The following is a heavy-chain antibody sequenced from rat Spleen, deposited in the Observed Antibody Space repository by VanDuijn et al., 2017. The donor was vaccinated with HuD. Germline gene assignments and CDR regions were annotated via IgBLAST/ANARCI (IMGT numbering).Heavy chain of an antibody. V-gene: IGHV5S13*01. CDR3: ARHGLGEDY. J-gene: IGHJ2*01. D-gene: IGHD5-1*01. CDR1: GFTFSSHV. CDR2: ISSGGGNT. Sequence: EVQLVESGGDLVQPGRSLKLSCAASGFTFSSHVMAWVRQAPTKGLEWVASISSGGGNTFYRDSVKGRFTISRDNAKATLYLQMDSLRSEDTASYYCARHGLGEDYWGQGIMVTVSS.